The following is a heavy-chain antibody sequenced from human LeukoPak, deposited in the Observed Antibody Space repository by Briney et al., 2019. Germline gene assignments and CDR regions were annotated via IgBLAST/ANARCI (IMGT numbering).Heavy chain of an antibody. V-gene: IGHV5-51*01. D-gene: IGHD3-22*01. CDR1: GYSFTNYW. CDR2: IYPGDSDT. CDR3: ARLTDSYDHSGYYRNYNWFDP. Sequence: PGESLKISCKGSGYSFTNYWIAWVRQLPGTGLEWMGIIYPGDSDTKYSPSFQGQVTISVDKSINTAYLQWSSLTAPDTAMYYCARLTDSYDHSGYYRNYNWFDPWGQGTLVTVSS. J-gene: IGHJ5*02.